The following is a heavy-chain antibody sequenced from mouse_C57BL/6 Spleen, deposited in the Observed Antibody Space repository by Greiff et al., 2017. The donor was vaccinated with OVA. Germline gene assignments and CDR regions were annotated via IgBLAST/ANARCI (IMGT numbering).Heavy chain of an antibody. CDR1: GYTFTSYW. J-gene: IGHJ2*01. CDR3: ARRSLTGTGFDY. V-gene: IGHV1-53*01. D-gene: IGHD4-1*01. Sequence: QVQLQQPGPELVQPGASVKLSCKASGYTFTSYWMHWVKQRPGQGLEWIGNINPSNGGTNYNEKFKSKATLTVDKSSSTAYMQLSSRTSEDSAVYYCARRSLTGTGFDYWGQGTTLTVSS. CDR2: INPSNGGT.